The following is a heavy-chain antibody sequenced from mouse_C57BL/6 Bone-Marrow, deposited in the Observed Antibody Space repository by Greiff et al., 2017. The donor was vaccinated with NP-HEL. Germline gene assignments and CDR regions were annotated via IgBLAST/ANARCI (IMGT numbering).Heavy chain of an antibody. CDR3: ARRDYDYDGFFDY. CDR1: GYAFSSSW. CDR2: IYPGDGDT. V-gene: IGHV1-82*01. D-gene: IGHD2-4*01. J-gene: IGHJ2*01. Sequence: QVQLQQSGPELVKPGASVKISCKASGYAFSSSWMNWVKQRPGKGLEWIGRIYPGDGDTNYNGKFKGKATLTADKSSSTAYMQLSSLTSEDSAVYFCARRDYDYDGFFDYWGQGTTLTVSS.